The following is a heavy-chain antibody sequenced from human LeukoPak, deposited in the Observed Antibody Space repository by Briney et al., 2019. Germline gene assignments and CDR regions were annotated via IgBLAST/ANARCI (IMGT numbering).Heavy chain of an antibody. V-gene: IGHV1-69*06. CDR3: ARHGQGTPGRHDAFDI. CDR1: GGTFSSYA. Sequence: SVKVSCMASGGTFSSYAISWVRRAPGQGLEWMGRIITIFGTANSAQKFQGRVTITADKSTSTAYMEPISLTAEDTDVYYCARHGQGTPGRHDAFDIWGQGTMVTVSS. D-gene: IGHD3-10*01. CDR2: IITIFGTA. J-gene: IGHJ3*02.